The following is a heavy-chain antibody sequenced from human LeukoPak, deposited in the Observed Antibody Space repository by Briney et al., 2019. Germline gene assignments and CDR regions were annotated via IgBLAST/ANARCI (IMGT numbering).Heavy chain of an antibody. Sequence: PSDTLSLTCAVPGGPINNVNWWRWVRQPPGKGLEWIREMYHTRPTNYNPSLKRRDTMSVDRSKNQVSLKLSSVTGADTAVYYCARWFGSGSYHTNYYYYGMDVWGKGTTVTVSS. V-gene: IGHV4-4*02. CDR1: GGPINNVNW. J-gene: IGHJ6*04. CDR2: MYHTRPT. D-gene: IGHD3-10*01. CDR3: ARWFGSGSYHTNYYYYGMDV.